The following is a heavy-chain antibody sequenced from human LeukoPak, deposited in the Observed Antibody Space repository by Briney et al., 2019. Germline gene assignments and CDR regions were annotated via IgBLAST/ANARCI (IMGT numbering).Heavy chain of an antibody. J-gene: IGHJ4*02. CDR3: AKDRRAVAGPLSY. D-gene: IGHD6-19*01. Sequence: GRSLRLSCAASGFSFSSYGMHWVRQAPGKGLEWVALVSYDGSNEYYADSVKGRFTISRDNSKNTLYLQMNSLRAEDTAVYYCAKDRRAVAGPLSYWGQGTLVTVSS. CDR2: VSYDGSNE. CDR1: GFSFSSYG. V-gene: IGHV3-30*18.